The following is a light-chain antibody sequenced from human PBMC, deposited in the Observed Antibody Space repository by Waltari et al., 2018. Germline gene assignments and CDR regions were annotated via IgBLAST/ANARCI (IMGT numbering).Light chain of an antibody. CDR2: KAS. Sequence: DIQMTQSPSTLSASVGDSVTITCRASQSVNRRLAWYQQKPGKAPKLRISKASALQNGVAPRFSGGGSGTEFTLTISNLQPDDSSTYYCQQYESFPVTFGHGTKVEIK. J-gene: IGKJ1*01. CDR3: QQYESFPVT. V-gene: IGKV1-5*03. CDR1: QSVNRR.